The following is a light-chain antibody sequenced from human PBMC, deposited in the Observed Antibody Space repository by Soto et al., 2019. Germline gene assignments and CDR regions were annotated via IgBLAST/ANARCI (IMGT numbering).Light chain of an antibody. V-gene: IGLV2-14*01. J-gene: IGLJ3*02. CDR3: SSYTSGSTWV. CDR2: EVS. Sequence: QSALTQPASVSGSPGQSITISCTGTSSDVGGYNYVYWYQQHPGKAPKLMIYEVSNRPSGVSNRFSGSKSGKTASLTISGLQAEDEADYYCSSYTSGSTWVFGGGTKLTVL. CDR1: SSDVGGYNY.